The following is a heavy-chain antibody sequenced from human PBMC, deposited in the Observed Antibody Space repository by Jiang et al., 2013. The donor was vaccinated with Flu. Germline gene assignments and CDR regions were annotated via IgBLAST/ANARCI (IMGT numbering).Heavy chain of an antibody. Sequence: PGLVKPSQTLSLTCTVSGGSISSGGYYWSWIRQHPGKGLEWIGYIYYSGSTYYNPSLKSRVTISVDTSKNQFSLKLSSVTAADTAVYYCARVTTIFGLLFDYWGQGTLVTVSS. CDR1: GGSISSGGYY. D-gene: IGHD3-3*01. CDR2: IYYSGST. V-gene: IGHV4-31*03. J-gene: IGHJ4*02. CDR3: ARVTTIFGLLFDY.